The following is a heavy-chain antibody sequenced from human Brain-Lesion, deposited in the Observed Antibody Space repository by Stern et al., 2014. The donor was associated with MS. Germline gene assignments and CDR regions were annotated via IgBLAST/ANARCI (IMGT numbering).Heavy chain of an antibody. Sequence: QMQLVESGPGLVKPSETLSLTCTVAGGSVSSTSYAWAWIRQPPGKGLEWIGTIYYSGKTYYSPALKSLLTISLDTSTNQFSLQLGVVTAADTAVYYCAGEEDIRYCSGGSCTGNWFDPWGQGTLVTVSS. V-gene: IGHV4-39*01. CDR2: IYYSGKT. D-gene: IGHD2-15*01. CDR3: AGEEDIRYCSGGSCTGNWFDP. CDR1: GGSVSSTSYA. J-gene: IGHJ5*02.